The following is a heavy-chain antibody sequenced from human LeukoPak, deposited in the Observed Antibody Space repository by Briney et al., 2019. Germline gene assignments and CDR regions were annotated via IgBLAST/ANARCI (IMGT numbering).Heavy chain of an antibody. CDR1: GGSISSYY. CDR2: IYYSGGT. J-gene: IGHJ3*02. CDR3: ASSGYYPDAFDI. Sequence: SETLSLTCTVSGGSISSYYWSWIRQPPGKGLEWIGCIYYSGGTNYNSSLKSRVTISVDTSKSQFSLKLGSVTAADTAVYYCASSGYYPDAFDIWGQGTMVTVSS. V-gene: IGHV4-59*08. D-gene: IGHD3-22*01.